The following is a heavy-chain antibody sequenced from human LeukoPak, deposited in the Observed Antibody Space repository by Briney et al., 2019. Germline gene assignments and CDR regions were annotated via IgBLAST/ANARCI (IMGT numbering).Heavy chain of an antibody. CDR1: RFAFNKYC. Sequence: PGGALRLSCGAPRFAFNKYCMHYVRPAPGQGLEWGAVISDDGRNKKYADSVKGRFTISRDNTNKLYLQMNSLRAEDTGVYYCGKDRETTASGTFDYWGQGTLVTVSS. J-gene: IGHJ4*02. V-gene: IGHV3-30*18. CDR3: GKDRETTASGTFDY. CDR2: ISDDGRNK. D-gene: IGHD6-13*01.